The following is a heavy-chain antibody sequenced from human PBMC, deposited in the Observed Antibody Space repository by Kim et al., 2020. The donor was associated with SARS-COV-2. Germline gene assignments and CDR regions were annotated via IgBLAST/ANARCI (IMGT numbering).Heavy chain of an antibody. V-gene: IGHV4-34*01. D-gene: IGHD3-22*01. J-gene: IGHJ4*01. CDR1: GGSFSGYY. CDR3: ARTTYYYDSSGKLHDY. CDR2: INHSGST. Sequence: SETLSLTCAVYGGSFSGYYWSWIRQPPGKGLEWIGEINHSGSTNYNPSLKSRVTISVDTSKNQFSLKLSSVTAADTAVYYCARTTYYYDSSGKLHDYWG.